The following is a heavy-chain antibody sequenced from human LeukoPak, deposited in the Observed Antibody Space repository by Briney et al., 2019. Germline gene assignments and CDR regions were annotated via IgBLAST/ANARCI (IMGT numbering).Heavy chain of an antibody. V-gene: IGHV3-48*02. D-gene: IGHD2-21*02. CDR1: GFTFSSYS. Sequence: PGGSLRLSCAASGFTFSSYSMNWVRQAPGKGLEWVSYISSSSSAIYYADFVKGRFTISRDNAKNSLYLQMNSLRDEDTAVYYCAGYGDRNEYFQHSGQGTLVTVSS. CDR3: AGYGDRNEYFQH. J-gene: IGHJ1*01. CDR2: ISSSSSAI.